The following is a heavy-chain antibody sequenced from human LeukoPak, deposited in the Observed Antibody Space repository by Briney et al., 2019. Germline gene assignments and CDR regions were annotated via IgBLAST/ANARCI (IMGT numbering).Heavy chain of an antibody. Sequence: SETLSLTCTVSGGSISSSSYYWGWIRQPPGKGLEWIGYIYYSGSTNYNPSLKSRVTISVDTSKNQFSLKLSSVTAADTAVYYCARASSVWYHWFFPWGQGTLVTVSS. CDR2: IYYSGST. V-gene: IGHV4-61*05. CDR3: ARASSVWYHWFFP. D-gene: IGHD6-19*01. J-gene: IGHJ5*02. CDR1: GGSISSSSYY.